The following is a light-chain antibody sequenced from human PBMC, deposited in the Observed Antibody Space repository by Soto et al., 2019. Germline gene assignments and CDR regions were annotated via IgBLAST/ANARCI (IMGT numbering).Light chain of an antibody. CDR3: QSYDSSLSVV. V-gene: IGLV1-40*01. CDR2: CNS. CDR1: SSNIGAGYD. J-gene: IGLJ2*01. Sequence: QSVLTQPPSVSGAPGQRVTISCTGSSSNIGAGYDVHWYQQLPGTAPKLLIYCNSNRPSGVPDRFSGSKSGTSASLAITGLQAEVEADYYCQSYDSSLSVVFGGGTKLTVL.